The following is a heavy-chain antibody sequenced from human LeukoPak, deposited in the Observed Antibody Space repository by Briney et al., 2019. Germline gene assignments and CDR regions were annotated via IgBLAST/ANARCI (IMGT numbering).Heavy chain of an antibody. V-gene: IGHV4-61*02. D-gene: IGHD6-6*01. CDR3: ARYSSSELRNWFDP. CDR2: IYTSGST. Sequence: SQTLSLTCTVSGVSISSGSYYWSWLRQPAGKGLEWIGRIYTSGSTNYNPSLKSRATISVDTSKNQFSLKLSSVTAADTAVYYCARYSSSELRNWFDPWGQGTLVTVSS. J-gene: IGHJ5*02. CDR1: GVSISSGSYY.